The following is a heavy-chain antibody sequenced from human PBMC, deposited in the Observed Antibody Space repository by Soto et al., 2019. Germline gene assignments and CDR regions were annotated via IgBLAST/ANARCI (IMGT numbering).Heavy chain of an antibody. CDR2: ISAYNGNT. CDR3: ARAIPHYDLWSGYYGQDY. CDR1: GYTFTSYG. V-gene: IGHV1-18*01. D-gene: IGHD3-3*01. Sequence: GASVKVSCKASGYTFTSYGISWVRQAPGQGLEWMGWISAYNGNTNYAQKLQGRVTMTTDTSTSTAYMELRSLRSDDTAVYYCARAIPHYDLWSGYYGQDYWGQGTLVTVSS. J-gene: IGHJ4*02.